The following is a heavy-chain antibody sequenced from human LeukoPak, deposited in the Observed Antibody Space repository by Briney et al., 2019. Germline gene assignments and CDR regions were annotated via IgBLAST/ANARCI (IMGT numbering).Heavy chain of an antibody. CDR2: IMEDGSVQ. J-gene: IGHJ4*02. CDR3: AKDRVGGALEF. D-gene: IGHD2-21*01. V-gene: IGHV3-7*04. CDR1: GFTFSKTW. Sequence: GSLRLSCAASGFTFSKTWMSWVRQAPGKGLEWVACIMEDGSVQKYVDSVRGRFTISRDNARNSLYLQMNSLRVEDTAVYYCAKDRVGGALEFWGQGTLATVSS.